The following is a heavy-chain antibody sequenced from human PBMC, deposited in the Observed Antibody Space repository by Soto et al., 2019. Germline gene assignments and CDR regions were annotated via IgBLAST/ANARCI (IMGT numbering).Heavy chain of an antibody. D-gene: IGHD6-13*01. J-gene: IGHJ5*02. CDR1: GFSLSNARMG. CDR2: IFSNDEK. Sequence: QVTLKESGPVLVKPTETLTLTCTVSGFSLSNARMGVSWIRQPPGKALEWLAHIFSNDEKSYSTSLKSRLTISKDTSKSQVVLTMTNMDPVDTAIYYCARIVRSSSWYGEFDPWGQGTLVTVSS. V-gene: IGHV2-26*01. CDR3: ARIVRSSSWYGEFDP.